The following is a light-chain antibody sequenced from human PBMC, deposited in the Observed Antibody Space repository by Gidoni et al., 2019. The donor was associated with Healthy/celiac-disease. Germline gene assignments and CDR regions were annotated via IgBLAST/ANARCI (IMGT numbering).Light chain of an antibody. J-gene: IGKJ1*01. CDR2: WAS. CDR1: QSVLYSSNNKNY. V-gene: IGKV4-1*01. CDR3: QQYYTTPWP. Sequence: IVVRQTPDSVAVSLGERATINCKSSQSVLYSSNNKNYLAWYQQNPGQPPTLLIYWASTRESGVPARFSAIGSGTDFTLTFSSLQAEDVSVYYCQQYYTTPWPFGQGTKVEIK.